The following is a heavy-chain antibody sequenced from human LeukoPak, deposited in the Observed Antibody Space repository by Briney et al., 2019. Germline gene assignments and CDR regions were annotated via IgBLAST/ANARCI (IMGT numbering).Heavy chain of an antibody. CDR1: GGSFSAYY. Sequence: SETLSLTCAVYGGSFSAYYWSWIRQPPGKGLEWIGEINHSGSTNYNPSLKSRVTISIDTSKNQFSLEMSSVTAADTAVYYCARDRRRTNYDILTGYYKGAFDYWGQGTLVTVSS. J-gene: IGHJ4*02. D-gene: IGHD3-9*01. CDR3: ARDRRRTNYDILTGYYKGAFDY. CDR2: INHSGST. V-gene: IGHV4-34*01.